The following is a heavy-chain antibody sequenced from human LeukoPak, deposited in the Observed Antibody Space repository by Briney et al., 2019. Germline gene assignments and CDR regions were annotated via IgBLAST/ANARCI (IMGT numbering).Heavy chain of an antibody. D-gene: IGHD2-2*01. J-gene: IGHJ6*02. Sequence: GGSLRLSCAASGFTFSDYYMSWIRQAPGKGLEWVSYISSSGSTIYYADSVKGRFTISRDNAKNSLYLQMNSLRAEDTAAYYCARDRELRCSSTSCLYYYGMDVWGQGTTVTVSS. V-gene: IGHV3-11*01. CDR2: ISSSGSTI. CDR1: GFTFSDYY. CDR3: ARDRELRCSSTSCLYYYGMDV.